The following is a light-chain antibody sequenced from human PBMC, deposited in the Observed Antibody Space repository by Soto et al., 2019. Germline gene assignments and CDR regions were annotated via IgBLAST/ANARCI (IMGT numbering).Light chain of an antibody. CDR1: QSISLW. Sequence: DIHMTQSPSTLSASVGDRVTITCRASQSISLWVAWYQQKPGRAPNLLIYKTSSLETGVPSRFSGSGSGTEFTLTICSLQPDDFATYYCQPCKDYSWTFGQGTKVEVK. J-gene: IGKJ1*01. CDR2: KTS. CDR3: QPCKDYSWT. V-gene: IGKV1-5*03.